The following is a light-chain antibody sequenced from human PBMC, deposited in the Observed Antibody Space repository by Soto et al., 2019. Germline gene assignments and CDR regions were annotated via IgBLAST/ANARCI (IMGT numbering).Light chain of an antibody. CDR1: QSVSSN. Sequence: EIVMTQSPATLSVSPGERATLSCRASQSVSSNLAWYQQKPGQAPRLLIYGESTRATGIPARFSGSGSGTDFTLTIRSLQSEDSAFYYCQQYNNLPPTFGQGTKVDI. V-gene: IGKV3-15*01. J-gene: IGKJ1*01. CDR3: QQYNNLPPT. CDR2: GES.